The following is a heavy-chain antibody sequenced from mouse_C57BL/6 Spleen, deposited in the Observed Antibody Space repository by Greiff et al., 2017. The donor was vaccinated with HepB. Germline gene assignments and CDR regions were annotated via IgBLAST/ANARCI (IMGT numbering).Heavy chain of an antibody. J-gene: IGHJ2*01. CDR3: ARRGYGYHFDD. D-gene: IGHD2-2*01. Sequence: QVQLKQSGAELVKPGASVKLSCKASGYTFTSYWMQWVKQRPGQGLEWIGEIDPSDSYTNYNQKFKGKATLTVDTSSSTAYMQLSSLTSEDSAVYYCARRGYGYHFDDWGQGTTLTVSS. CDR2: IDPSDSYT. CDR1: GYTFTSYW. V-gene: IGHV1-50*01.